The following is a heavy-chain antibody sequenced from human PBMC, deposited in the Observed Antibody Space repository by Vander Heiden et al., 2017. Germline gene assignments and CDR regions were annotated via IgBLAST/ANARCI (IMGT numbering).Heavy chain of an antibody. D-gene: IGHD5-18*01. CDR1: GYRFTSYG. V-gene: IGHV5-51*01. CDR2: IYPGDSDT. CDR3: ARHRGPGIQLWSNLDY. Sequence: EVQLVQSGAEGKNTGESLHIPCTGSGYRFTSYGIGWVRQMPGKGLEWMGIIYPGDSDTRYSPSFQGQVTISADKSISTADLQWSSLKASDTAMYYCARHRGPGIQLWSNLDYWGQGTLVTVSS. J-gene: IGHJ4*02.